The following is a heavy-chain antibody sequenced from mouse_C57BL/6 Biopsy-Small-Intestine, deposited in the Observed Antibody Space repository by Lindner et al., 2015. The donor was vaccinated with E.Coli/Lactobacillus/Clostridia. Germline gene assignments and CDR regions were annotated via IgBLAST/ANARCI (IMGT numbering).Heavy chain of an antibody. Sequence: SVKVSCKASGGTFSSYTFSWVRQAPGQGLEWMGDIIPIFDTAKYAQKFQGRVTITADKSTSTAYMELSSLRSEDTAVYYCTRGMTGYYYDSSDYGYYFDYWGQGTLVTVSS. V-gene: IGHV1-4*01. CDR2: IIPIFDTA. CDR3: TRGMTGYYYDSSDYGYYFDY. CDR1: GGTFSSYT. J-gene: IGHJ2*01. D-gene: IGHD1-1*01.